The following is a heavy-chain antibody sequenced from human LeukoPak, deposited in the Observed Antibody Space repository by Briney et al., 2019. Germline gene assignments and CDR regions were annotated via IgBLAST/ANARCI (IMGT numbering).Heavy chain of an antibody. CDR1: GFTFSSYG. CDR3: AKVQSIAAEFDY. V-gene: IGHV3-30*02. Sequence: GGSLRLSCAASGFTFSSYGMHWVRQAPGKGLEWVAFIRYDGSNKYYADSVKGRFTISRDNSKNTLYLQMNSLRAEDTAVYYCAKVQSIAAEFDYWGQGTLVTVSS. J-gene: IGHJ4*02. CDR2: IRYDGSNK. D-gene: IGHD6-6*01.